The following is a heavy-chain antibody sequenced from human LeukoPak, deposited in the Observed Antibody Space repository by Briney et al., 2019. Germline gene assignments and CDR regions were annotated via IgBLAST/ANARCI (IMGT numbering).Heavy chain of an antibody. Sequence: ESGPTLVKPTQTLTLTCTFSGFSLSTSGVGVGWIRQPPGKALEWLALIYWDDDKRYSPSLKSRLTITKDTSKNQVVLTMTNMDPVDTATYYCAHVPQDIIVVSQYYFHFWGQGTLVTVSS. CDR3: AHVPQDIIVVSQYYFHF. CDR1: GFSLSTSGVG. J-gene: IGHJ4*02. D-gene: IGHD2-15*01. CDR2: IYWDDDK. V-gene: IGHV2-5*02.